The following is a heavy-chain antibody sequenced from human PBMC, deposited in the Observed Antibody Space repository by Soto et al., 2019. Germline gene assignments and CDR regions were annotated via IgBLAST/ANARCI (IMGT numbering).Heavy chain of an antibody. D-gene: IGHD2-15*01. CDR3: GSDAGGGGY. J-gene: IGHJ4*02. V-gene: IGHV3-53*01. CDR1: GFTVSNNY. Sequence: EVQLVESGGGLIQPGGSLRLSCAVSGFTVSNNYMSWVRQAPGKGLEGVSVIYSGGYTAYGDSVKGRFTISRDNTKNTISLRLKAGEADDKSGYSGGSDAGGGGYWGQGTLVTVSS. CDR2: IYSGGYT.